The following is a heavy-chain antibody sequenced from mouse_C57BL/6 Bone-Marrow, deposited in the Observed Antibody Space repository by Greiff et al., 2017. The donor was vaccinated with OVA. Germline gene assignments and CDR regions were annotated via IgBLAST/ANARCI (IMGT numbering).Heavy chain of an antibody. CDR3: AREGVYYGNDAEFDY. D-gene: IGHD2-2*01. CDR2: IYPRDGST. CDR1: GYTFTDHT. J-gene: IGHJ2*01. V-gene: IGHV1-78*01. Sequence: QVQLKQSDAELVKPGASVKISCKVSGYTFTDHTIHWMKQRPEQGLEWIGYIYPRDGSTKYTEKFKGKATLTADKSSNTAYMQLNSLTSEDSAVYFCAREGVYYGNDAEFDYWGQGTTLTVSS.